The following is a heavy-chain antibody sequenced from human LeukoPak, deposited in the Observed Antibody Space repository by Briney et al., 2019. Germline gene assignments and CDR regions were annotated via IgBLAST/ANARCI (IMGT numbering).Heavy chain of an antibody. D-gene: IGHD2-15*01. V-gene: IGHV1-24*01. CDR1: GYTLTELS. J-gene: IGHJ6*02. CDR3: ATPGGGGPHGPYYYGMDV. CDR2: FDPEDGET. Sequence: ASVKVSCKVSGYTLTELSMHWVRQAPGKGLEWMGGFDPEDGETIYAQKFQGRVTMTEDTSTDTAYMELSSLRSEDTAVYYCATPGGGGPHGPYYYGMDVWGQGTTVTVSS.